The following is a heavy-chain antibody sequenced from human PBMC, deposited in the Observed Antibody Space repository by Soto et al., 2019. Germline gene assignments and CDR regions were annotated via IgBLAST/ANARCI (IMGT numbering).Heavy chain of an antibody. CDR3: ARDQLYYNNISGRPLNAFDV. Sequence: GGSLRLSCAASGFTFRNYGMNWVRQAPGKGLEWVSYIGIGSSTKYYADSVKGRFTISRDNAKNSLYLQMNSLRAEDTAVYYCARDQLYYNNISGRPLNAFDVWGQGTMVTVSS. J-gene: IGHJ3*01. CDR2: IGIGSSTK. D-gene: IGHD3-22*01. CDR1: GFTFRNYG. V-gene: IGHV3-48*01.